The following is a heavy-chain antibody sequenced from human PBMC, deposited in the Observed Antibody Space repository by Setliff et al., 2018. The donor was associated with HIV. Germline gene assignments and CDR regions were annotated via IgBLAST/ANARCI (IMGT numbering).Heavy chain of an antibody. CDR3: ARDYYGSFDY. CDR2: IDQDGSEN. V-gene: IGHV3-7*04. Sequence: LRLSCAASGFTFSSFWMSWVRQAPGKGLEWVANIDQDGSENYYVDSVKGRFTISRDNAKNSLYLQMNSLRAEDTAVYYCARDYYGSFDYWGLGTLVTVSS. D-gene: IGHD3-10*01. CDR1: GFTFSSFW. J-gene: IGHJ4*02.